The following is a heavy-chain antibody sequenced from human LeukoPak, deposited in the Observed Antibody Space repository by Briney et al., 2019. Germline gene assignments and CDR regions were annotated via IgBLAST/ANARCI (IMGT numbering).Heavy chain of an antibody. V-gene: IGHV3-30*03. CDR3: ATSYSSGWYAI. D-gene: IGHD6-19*01. Sequence: PGRSLRLSCAASGFTFSSYGMHWVRQAPGKGLEWVAVISYDGSNKYYADSVKGRFTISRDNSKSTLYLQMNSLRAEDTAVYYCATSYSSGWYAIWGQGTMVTVSS. CDR2: ISYDGSNK. CDR1: GFTFSSYG. J-gene: IGHJ3*02.